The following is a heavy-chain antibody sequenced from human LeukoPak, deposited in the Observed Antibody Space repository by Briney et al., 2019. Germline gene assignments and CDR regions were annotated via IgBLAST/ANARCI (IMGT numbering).Heavy chain of an antibody. J-gene: IGHJ4*02. Sequence: PSETLSLTCTVSGGSISSYYWSWIRQPPGKGLEWIGYIYYSGSTNYNPSLKSRVTISVDTSKNQFSLKLSSVTAADTAVYYCARLGAIGYSGYYNWGQGTLVTVSS. CDR1: GGSISSYY. CDR3: ARLGAIGYSGYYN. D-gene: IGHD5-12*01. CDR2: IYYSGST. V-gene: IGHV4-59*08.